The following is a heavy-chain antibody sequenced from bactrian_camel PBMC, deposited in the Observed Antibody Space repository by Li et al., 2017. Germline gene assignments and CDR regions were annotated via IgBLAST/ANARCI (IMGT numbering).Heavy chain of an antibody. CDR1: GVTDRRHC. CDR3: AAATTPYTCSIGRPFNY. D-gene: IGHD1*01. CDR2: LYSDGGIA. Sequence: VQLVESGGGSVQAGGSLRISCTASGVTDRRHCLGWFRQAPGEEREAVATLYSDGGIAVYADSVKGRFTISDDNANNTLYLQMNNLKPEDTAMYYCAAATTPYTCSIGRPFNYWGQGTQV. V-gene: IGHV3S13*01. J-gene: IGHJ4*01.